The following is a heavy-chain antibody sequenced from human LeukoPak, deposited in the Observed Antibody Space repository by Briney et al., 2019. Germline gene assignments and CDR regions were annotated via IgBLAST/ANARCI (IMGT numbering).Heavy chain of an antibody. Sequence: PGGSLRLSCAASGFTFSRYGMHWVRQAPGKGLEWVSVISYDGSNKYYADSVKGRFTISRDNSKKTLYLQMNSLRAEDTAVYYCAKDEDTWGYTISGXWGQGTLVTVX. V-gene: IGHV3-30*18. CDR2: ISYDGSNK. D-gene: IGHD3-16*01. J-gene: IGHJ4*02. CDR3: AKDEDTWGYTISGX. CDR1: GFTFSRYG.